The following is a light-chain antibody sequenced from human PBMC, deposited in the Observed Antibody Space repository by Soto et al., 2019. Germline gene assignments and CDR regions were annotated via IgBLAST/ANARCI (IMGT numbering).Light chain of an antibody. V-gene: IGKV3-20*01. CDR1: QSVTSSY. J-gene: IGKJ1*01. Sequence: EIVLTQSPGTLSLSPGERATLSCRASQSVTSSYLAWYQQKPGQAPRLLIYGASSRATGIPERFSGSGSGTDFTLTISRLEPEDFEVYYCQQYGSSPWTVGQGNKVEIK. CDR3: QQYGSSPWT. CDR2: GAS.